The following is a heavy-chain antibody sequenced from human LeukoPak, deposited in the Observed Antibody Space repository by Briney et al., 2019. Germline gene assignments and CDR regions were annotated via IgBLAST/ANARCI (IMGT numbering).Heavy chain of an antibody. CDR3: AREKSLYSSGWELLGYYYYYYYMDV. CDR2: ISAYNGNT. Sequence: GASVKVSCKASGGTFSSYAISWVRQAPGQGLEWMGWISAYNGNTNYAQKLQGRVTMTTDTSTSTAYMELRSLRSDDTAVYYCAREKSLYSSGWELLGYYYYYYYMDVWGKGTTVTVSS. D-gene: IGHD6-19*01. J-gene: IGHJ6*03. V-gene: IGHV1-18*01. CDR1: GGTFSSYA.